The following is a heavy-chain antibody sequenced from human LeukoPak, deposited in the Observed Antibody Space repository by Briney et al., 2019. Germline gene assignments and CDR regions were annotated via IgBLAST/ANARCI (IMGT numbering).Heavy chain of an antibody. CDR3: ARGGDYPFDY. V-gene: IGHV3-7*02. CDR1: GFTFSSSW. CDR2: IKEDGTEE. D-gene: IGHD4-17*01. J-gene: IGHJ4*02. Sequence: PGGSLRLSCAASGFTFSSSWMTWVRQAPGKGLEWVAHIKEDGTEEYYVDSVKGRFTISRDNAKNTLYLQMNSLRAEDTAVYYCARGGDYPFDYWGQGTLVTVSS.